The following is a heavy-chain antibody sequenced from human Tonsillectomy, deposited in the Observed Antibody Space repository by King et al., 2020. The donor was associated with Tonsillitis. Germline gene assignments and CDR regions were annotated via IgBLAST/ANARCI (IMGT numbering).Heavy chain of an antibody. CDR3: AREDNYYCDY. V-gene: IGHV4-59*01. Sequence: QLQESGPGLVKPSETLSLTCTVSGGSISRYYWSGIRQPPGKGLEGIGYIYYSWSTQYNPSLKSRVPISVDTSKNQFSLKLSSVTAADTAVYYCAREDNYYCDYWGQGTLVTVSS. D-gene: IGHD1-1*01. CDR2: IYYSWST. J-gene: IGHJ4*02. CDR1: GGSISRYY.